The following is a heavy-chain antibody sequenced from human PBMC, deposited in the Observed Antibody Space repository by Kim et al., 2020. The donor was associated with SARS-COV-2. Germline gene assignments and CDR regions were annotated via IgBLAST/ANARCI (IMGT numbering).Heavy chain of an antibody. J-gene: IGHJ4*02. V-gene: IGHV3-30*01. CDR3: ARDATSDPNYLDF. Sequence: GGSLRLSCEASGFTSSVYAIHWVRQTPGKGLECVGVISGDGGEKYYADSLKGRFTISRDNSKNTVYLEMTSLKTEDTAVYYCARDATSDPNYLDFWRQGTLVPVSS. CDR2: ISGDGGEK. CDR1: GFTSSVYA.